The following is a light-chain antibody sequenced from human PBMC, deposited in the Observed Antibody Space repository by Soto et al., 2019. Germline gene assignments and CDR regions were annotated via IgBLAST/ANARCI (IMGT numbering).Light chain of an antibody. Sequence: EIVLTQSPGTLSLSPGERATLSCRASQSVTSSYLAWYQQKPGQAPQLLIYGASSRATGIPDRFSGSGSGTDFTLTISRLEPEDFAVYYCQQYGSTPVTFGQGTKVDIK. V-gene: IGKV3-20*01. CDR2: GAS. J-gene: IGKJ1*01. CDR3: QQYGSTPVT. CDR1: QSVTSSY.